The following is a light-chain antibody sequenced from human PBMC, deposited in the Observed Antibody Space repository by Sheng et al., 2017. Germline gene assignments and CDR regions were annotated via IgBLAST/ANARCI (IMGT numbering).Light chain of an antibody. CDR3: QHYNNWPPWT. V-gene: IGKV3-15*01. CDR2: GAS. Sequence: EVVLTQSPATLSLSPGERATLSCRASQSVSSSYLAWYQQKPGQAPRLLIYGASTRATGIPVRFSGSGSGTEFSLTISSLQSEDFAVYYCQHYNNWPPWTFGQGTKVEIK. CDR1: QSVSSSY. J-gene: IGKJ1*01.